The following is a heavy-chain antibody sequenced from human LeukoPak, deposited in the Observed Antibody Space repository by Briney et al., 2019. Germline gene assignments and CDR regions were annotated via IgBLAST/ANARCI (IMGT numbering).Heavy chain of an antibody. V-gene: IGHV3-23*01. D-gene: IGHD6-13*01. J-gene: IGHJ4*02. CDR1: GFTFSSYA. Sequence: GGSLRLSCAASGFTFSSYAMSWVRQAPGKGLEWVSVISGTGGSTYYADSVKGRFTISRDNSKNTLYVQMNSLRAEDTAVYYCAKRLVYSSSWYYFDYWGKGPLVTVSS. CDR3: AKRLVYSSSWYYFDY. CDR2: ISGTGGST.